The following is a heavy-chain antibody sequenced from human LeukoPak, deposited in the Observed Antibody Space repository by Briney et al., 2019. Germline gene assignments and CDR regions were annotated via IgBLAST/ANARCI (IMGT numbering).Heavy chain of an antibody. CDR3: ARAIAEAGTDS. Sequence: PGGSLRLSCAGTGFTFSAYWMHWVRQAPGKWPVWLARINSDGYSISYADSVKGRFTISRDNAKKTLYLQMNTLRAEDTAMYYCARAIAEAGTDSWGQGTLVTVSS. V-gene: IGHV3-74*01. J-gene: IGHJ4*02. D-gene: IGHD6-19*01. CDR2: INSDGYSI. CDR1: GFTFSAYW.